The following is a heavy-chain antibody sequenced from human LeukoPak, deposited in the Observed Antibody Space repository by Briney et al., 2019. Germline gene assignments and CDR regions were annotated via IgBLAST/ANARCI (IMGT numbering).Heavy chain of an antibody. V-gene: IGHV3-23*01. CDR1: GFTFSSYA. CDR3: AKGEKNHYYDFMDV. J-gene: IGHJ6*03. Sequence: GGSLRLSCAASGFTFSSYAMSWVRQAPGKGLEWVSVISGSGGSTYYADSVKGRFTISGDNSKNTLYLQVNSLRADDTAVYYCAKGEKNHYYDFMDVSGKGTRVTVSS. CDR2: ISGSGGST.